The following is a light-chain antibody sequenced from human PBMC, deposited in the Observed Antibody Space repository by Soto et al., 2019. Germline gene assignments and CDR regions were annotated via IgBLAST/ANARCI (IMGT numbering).Light chain of an antibody. CDR2: DAS. CDR1: QSVSSH. CDR3: QQRSNWPL. V-gene: IGKV3-11*01. Sequence: EIVLTQSPATLSLSPGERATLSCRASQSVSSHLAWYQQKPGQAPRLLIYDASNRATGIPARFSGSGSGTDFTLTISSLEPEDFAVYYCQQRSNWPLFGPGTKVDIK. J-gene: IGKJ3*01.